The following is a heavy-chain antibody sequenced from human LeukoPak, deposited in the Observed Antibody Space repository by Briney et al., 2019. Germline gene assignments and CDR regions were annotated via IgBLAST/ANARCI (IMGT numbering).Heavy chain of an antibody. CDR2: INAGNGNT. V-gene: IGHV1-3*01. CDR3: ARDGWIQLWSEKLYYFEY. J-gene: IGHJ4*02. CDR1: EYTFTSYA. D-gene: IGHD5-18*01. Sequence: GASVKVSCKASEYTFTSYAIHWVRQAPGQRLEWMGWINAGNGNTKYSQNFQGRVTITRDTSASIAYMELSSLRSEDTAVYYCARDGWIQLWSEKLYYFEYWGQGTLVTVSS.